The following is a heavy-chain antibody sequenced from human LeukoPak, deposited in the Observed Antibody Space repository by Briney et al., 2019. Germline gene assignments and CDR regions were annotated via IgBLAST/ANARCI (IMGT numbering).Heavy chain of an antibody. D-gene: IGHD3-22*01. CDR2: INPNSGGT. Sequence: GASVKVSCKASGYTFTGYYMHWVRQAPGQGLEWMGWINPNSGGTNYAQKFQGRVTMTRDTSISTAYMELSRLRSDDTAVYHCARGGYYDSSGYSDYWGQGTLVTVSS. V-gene: IGHV1-2*02. CDR1: GYTFTGYY. J-gene: IGHJ4*02. CDR3: ARGGYYDSSGYSDY.